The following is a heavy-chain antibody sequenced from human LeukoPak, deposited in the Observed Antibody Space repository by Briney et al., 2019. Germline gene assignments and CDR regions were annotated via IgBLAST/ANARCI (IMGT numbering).Heavy chain of an antibody. J-gene: IGHJ4*02. CDR1: GGSISSYY. CDR3: ARMPARARSGWPYFDY. D-gene: IGHD6-19*01. CDR2: IYYSGST. V-gene: IGHV4-59*01. Sequence: SETLSLTCTVSGGSISSYYWSWIQQPPGKGLEWIGYIYYSGSTNYNPSLKSRVTISVDTSKNQFSLKLSSVTAADTAVYYCARMPARARSGWPYFDYWGQGTLVTVSS.